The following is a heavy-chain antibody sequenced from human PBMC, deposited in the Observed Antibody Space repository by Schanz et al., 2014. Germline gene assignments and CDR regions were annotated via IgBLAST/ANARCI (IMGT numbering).Heavy chain of an antibody. CDR3: ARDMVENWFDS. CDR2: IYSTGST. CDR1: GGSISSCSYY. D-gene: IGHD3-10*01. J-gene: IGHJ5*01. V-gene: IGHV4-61*02. Sequence: QVQLQESGPGLVKPSPTLSLTCTVSGGSISSCSYYWSWIRQPAGKGLEWIGRIYSTGSTNYNPSLKSRVTISKATSKTKFALRLTSVAAADTAVYYCARDMVENWFDSWGQGTLVTVSS.